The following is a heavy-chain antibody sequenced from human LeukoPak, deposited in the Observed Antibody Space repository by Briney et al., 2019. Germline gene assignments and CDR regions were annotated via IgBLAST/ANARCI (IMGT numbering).Heavy chain of an antibody. CDR1: GFTFSSYA. D-gene: IGHD2-2*01. CDR3: AKDSIVVVPAARFDP. CDR2: ISGSGGGT. V-gene: IGHV3-23*01. J-gene: IGHJ5*02. Sequence: GGSLRLSCAASGFTFSSYATSWVRQAPGKGLEWVSAISGSGGGTYYADSVKGRFTISRDNSKNTLYLQMNSLRAEGTAVYYCAKDSIVVVPAARFDPWGREPWSPSPQ.